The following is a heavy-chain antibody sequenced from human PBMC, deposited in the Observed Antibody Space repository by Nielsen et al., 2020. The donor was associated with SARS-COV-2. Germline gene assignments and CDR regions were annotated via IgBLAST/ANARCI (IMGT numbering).Heavy chain of an antibody. CDR3: ARVDGDYYDSSGYLDY. CDR2: INHSGST. D-gene: IGHD3-22*01. Sequence: SEILSLTCAVYGGSFSGYYWSWIRQPPGKGLEWIGEINHSGSTNYNPSLKSRVTISVDTSKNQFSLKLSSVTAADTAVYYCARVDGDYYDSSGYLDYWGQGTLVTVSS. V-gene: IGHV4-34*01. CDR1: GGSFSGYY. J-gene: IGHJ4*02.